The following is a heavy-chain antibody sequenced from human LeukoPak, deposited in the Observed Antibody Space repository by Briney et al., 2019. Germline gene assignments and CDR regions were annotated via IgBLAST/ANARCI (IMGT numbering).Heavy chain of an antibody. CDR2: IYYSGIT. J-gene: IGHJ4*02. Sequence: PSETLSLTCTVSGVSISSNTYYWGWIRQPPGKGLEWIGSIYYSGITYYSPSLKSRVTISVDTSKNQFSLRLSSVTAADTAVFYCARHDSLQYHYGRGYFDYWGQGTLVTVSS. CDR1: GVSISSNTYY. V-gene: IGHV4-39*01. D-gene: IGHD3-10*02. CDR3: ARHDSLQYHYGRGYFDY.